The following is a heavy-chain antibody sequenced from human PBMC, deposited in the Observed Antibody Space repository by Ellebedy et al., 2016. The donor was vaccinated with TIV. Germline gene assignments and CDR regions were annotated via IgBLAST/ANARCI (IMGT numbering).Heavy chain of an antibody. CDR1: GYTFTGYY. V-gene: IGHV1-2*04. CDR3: ARGHSGSYRNAFDI. D-gene: IGHD1-26*01. CDR2: INPNSGGT. J-gene: IGHJ3*02. Sequence: AASVKVSCRASGYTFTGYYMHWVRQAPGQGLEWMGWINPNSGGTSYAQKFQGWVTITRDTSISTAYMELSRLRSDDTAVYYCARGHSGSYRNAFDIWGQGTMVTVSS.